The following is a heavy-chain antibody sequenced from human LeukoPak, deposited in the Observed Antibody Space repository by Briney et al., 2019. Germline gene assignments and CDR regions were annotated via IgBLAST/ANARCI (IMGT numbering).Heavy chain of an antibody. D-gene: IGHD3-10*01. V-gene: IGHV4-34*01. J-gene: IGHJ4*02. Sequence: KPSETLSLTCAVYGGSFSGYYWSWIRQPPGKGLEWIGEINHSGSTNYNPSLKSRVTISVDTSKNPFSLKLSSVTAADTAVYYCARGITMVRGVSDYWGQGTLVTVSS. CDR3: ARGITMVRGVSDY. CDR2: INHSGST. CDR1: GGSFSGYY.